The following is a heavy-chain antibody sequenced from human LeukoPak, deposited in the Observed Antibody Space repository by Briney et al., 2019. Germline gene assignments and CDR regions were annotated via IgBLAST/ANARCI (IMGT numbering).Heavy chain of an antibody. J-gene: IGHJ4*02. CDR2: ISSSRSYI. Sequence: GGSLRLSCAASGFTFSIYSMNGVRQAPRKGLEWGSSISSSRSYIYYADSVKGRFTISRDNAKNSLYLQMNSLRAEDTAVYYCARESRRFLEWFDYWGQGTLVTVSS. CDR1: GFTFSIYS. D-gene: IGHD3-3*01. V-gene: IGHV3-21*01. CDR3: ARESRRFLEWFDY.